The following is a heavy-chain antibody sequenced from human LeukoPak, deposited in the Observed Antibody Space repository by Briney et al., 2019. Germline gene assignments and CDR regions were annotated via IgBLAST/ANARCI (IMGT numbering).Heavy chain of an antibody. CDR3: AREDAEQMDNSFDI. CDR2: VYYIGST. V-gene: IGHV4-39*07. Sequence: SETLSLTCTVSGDSISRSSDYWGWLRQPPGKGPEWIGSVYYIGSTFYNPSLKSRLTISIDTSKNQFSLKLRSVTAADTTVYYCAREDAEQMDNSFDIWGQGTMVTVSS. CDR1: GDSISRSSDY. J-gene: IGHJ3*02. D-gene: IGHD5-24*01.